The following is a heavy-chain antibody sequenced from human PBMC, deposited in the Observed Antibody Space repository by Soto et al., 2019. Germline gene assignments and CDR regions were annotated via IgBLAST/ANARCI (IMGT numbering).Heavy chain of an antibody. D-gene: IGHD6-19*01. CDR2: IWYDGSNK. CDR3: ARGGTQWLVHDY. CDR1: GFTFSSYG. V-gene: IGHV3-33*01. J-gene: IGHJ4*02. Sequence: QVQLVESGGGVVQPGRSLRLSCAASGFTFSSYGMHWVRQAPGKGLEWVTVIWYDGSNKYYADSVKGRFTISRDNSKNTLYLQMNSLRAEDTAVYYCARGGTQWLVHDYWGQGTLVTVSS.